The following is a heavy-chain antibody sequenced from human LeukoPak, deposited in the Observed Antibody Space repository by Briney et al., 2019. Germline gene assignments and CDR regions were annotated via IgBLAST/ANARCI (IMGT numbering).Heavy chain of an antibody. V-gene: IGHV3-9*01. J-gene: IGHJ3*02. CDR3: AKDLQEIGGSAFDI. Sequence: GGSLRLSCAASGFTFSSYAMSWVRQAPGKGLEWVSGISWNSGSIGYADSVKGRFTISRDNAKNSLYLQMNSLRAEDTALYYCAKDLQEIGGSAFDIWGQGTMVTVSS. CDR2: ISWNSGSI. CDR1: GFTFSSYA. D-gene: IGHD5-24*01.